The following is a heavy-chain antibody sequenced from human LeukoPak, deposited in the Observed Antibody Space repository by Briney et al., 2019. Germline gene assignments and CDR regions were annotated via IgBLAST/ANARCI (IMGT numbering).Heavy chain of an antibody. CDR2: ISGSGGST. D-gene: IGHD1-7*01. CDR3: AKGLRNLGYFYDGMDV. Sequence: TGGSLRLSCAASGFTFSSYAMSWVRQAPGKGLEWVSGISGSGGSTYYADSVKGRLTISRDNSKNTLYLQMNSLRGEDTAVYYCAKGLRNLGYFYDGMDVWGQGTTVTVSS. CDR1: GFTFSSYA. V-gene: IGHV3-23*01. J-gene: IGHJ6*02.